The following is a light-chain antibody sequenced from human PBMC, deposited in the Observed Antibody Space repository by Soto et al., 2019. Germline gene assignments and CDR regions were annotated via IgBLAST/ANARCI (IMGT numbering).Light chain of an antibody. V-gene: IGLV2-14*01. CDR2: DVS. Sequence: QSALTQPASVSGSPGQSITISCTGTSSDVGGYNYVSWYQQHPGKAPKLMIYDVSNRPSGVSNRFSGSKSGNTASLTISGVKAEDEADYYCSSYTSSSTLGVFGTGTKLTVL. CDR1: SSDVGGYNY. J-gene: IGLJ1*01. CDR3: SSYTSSSTLGV.